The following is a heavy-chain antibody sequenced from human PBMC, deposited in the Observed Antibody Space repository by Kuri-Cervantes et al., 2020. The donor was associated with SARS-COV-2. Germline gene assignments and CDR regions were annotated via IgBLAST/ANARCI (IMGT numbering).Heavy chain of an antibody. CDR1: GGSISSYY. CDR2: INHSGST. CDR3: ARLEERWFDP. V-gene: IGHV4-59*08. D-gene: IGHD3-3*01. Sequence: SETLSLTCTVSGGSISSYYWSWIRQPPGKGLEWIGEINHSGSTNYNPSLKSRVTISVDTSKNQFSLKLSSVTAADTAVYYCARLEERWFDPWGQGTLVTVSS. J-gene: IGHJ5*02.